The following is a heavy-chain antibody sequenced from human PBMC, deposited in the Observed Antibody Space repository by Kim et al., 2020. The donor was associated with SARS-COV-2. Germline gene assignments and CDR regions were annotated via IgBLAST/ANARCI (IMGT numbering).Heavy chain of an antibody. D-gene: IGHD3-22*01. CDR3: AREHPGDDSSGYSDY. J-gene: IGHJ4*02. V-gene: IGHV3-11*04. Sequence: DSVKGRFTISRDNAKNSLYLQMNSLRAEDTAVYYCAREHPGDDSSGYSDYWGQGTLVTVSS.